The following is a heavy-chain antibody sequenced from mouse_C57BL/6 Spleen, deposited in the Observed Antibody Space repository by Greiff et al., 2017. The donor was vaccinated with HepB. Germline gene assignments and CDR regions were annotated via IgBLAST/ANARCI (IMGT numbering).Heavy chain of an antibody. J-gene: IGHJ2*01. CDR2: ISSGGDYS. V-gene: IGHV5-9-1*02. CDR1: GFTFSSYA. D-gene: IGHD2-4*01. CDR3: TRVEDDYTYYFDY. Sequence: EVKVEESGEGLVKPGGSLKLSCAASGFTFSSYAMSWVRQTPEKRLEWVAYISSGGDYSYYAYTVKGRFTISRNNTRNTLYLQMSSLKSEDTAMYYCTRVEDDYTYYFDYWGQGTTLTVSS.